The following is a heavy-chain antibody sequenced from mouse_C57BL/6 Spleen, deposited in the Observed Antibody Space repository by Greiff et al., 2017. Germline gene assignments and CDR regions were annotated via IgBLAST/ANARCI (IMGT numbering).Heavy chain of an antibody. D-gene: IGHD2-2*01. V-gene: IGHV1-62-2*01. CDR1: GYTFTEYT. Sequence: VQLQQSGAELVKPGASVKLSCKASGYTFTEYTIHWVKQRSGQGLEWIGWFYPGSGSIKYNEKFKDKATLTADKSSSTVYMELSRLTSEDSAVYFCARHEGYYDGYDGYAMDYWGQGTSVTVSS. CDR3: ARHEGYYDGYDGYAMDY. J-gene: IGHJ4*01. CDR2: FYPGSGSI.